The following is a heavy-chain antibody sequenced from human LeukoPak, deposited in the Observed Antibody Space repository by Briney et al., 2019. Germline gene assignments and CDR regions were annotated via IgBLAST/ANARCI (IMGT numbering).Heavy chain of an antibody. CDR1: GGSVSSGTYG. CDR2: ISDSGST. J-gene: IGHJ4*02. CDR3: ARFSIYDILTGYYLGGATFDY. Sequence: PSETLSLTCTVSGGSVSSGTYGWTWIRQPPGKGLEWIGYISDSGSTNYNPSLKSRVTISVDTSKNQFSLKLSSVTAADTAVYYCARFSIYDILTGYYLGGATFDYWGQGTLVTVSS. D-gene: IGHD3-9*01. V-gene: IGHV4-61*01.